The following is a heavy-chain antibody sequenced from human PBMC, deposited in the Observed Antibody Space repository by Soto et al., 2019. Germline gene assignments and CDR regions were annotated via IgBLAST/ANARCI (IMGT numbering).Heavy chain of an antibody. CDR2: ISSSSSYI. CDR1: GFTFSSYS. D-gene: IGHD2-21*02. CDR3: ARDFGDSRGSYYYYGMDV. Sequence: PGGSLRLSCAASGFTFSSYSMNWVRQAPGKGLEWVSSISSSSSYIYYSDSVKGRFTISRDNAKNLLYLQMNSLRAEDTAVYYCARDFGDSRGSYYYYGMDVWGQGTTVTVSS. J-gene: IGHJ6*02. V-gene: IGHV3-21*01.